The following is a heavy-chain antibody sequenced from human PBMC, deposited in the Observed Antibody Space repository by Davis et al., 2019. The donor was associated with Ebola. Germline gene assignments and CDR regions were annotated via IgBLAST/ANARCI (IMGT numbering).Heavy chain of an antibody. V-gene: IGHV4-39*01. CDR1: GGSISSSSYY. D-gene: IGHD2-15*01. J-gene: IGHJ6*02. Sequence: SETLSLTCTVSGGSISSSSYYWGWIRQPPGKGLEWIGSIYYSWSTYYNPSLKSRVTISVDTSKNQFSLKLSSVTAADTAVYYCARVYCSGGTCYSAYYYGMDVWGQGTTVTVSS. CDR3: ARVYCSGGTCYSAYYYGMDV. CDR2: IYYSWST.